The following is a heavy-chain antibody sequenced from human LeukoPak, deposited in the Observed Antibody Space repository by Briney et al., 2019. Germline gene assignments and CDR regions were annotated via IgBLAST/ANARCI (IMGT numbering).Heavy chain of an antibody. CDR1: GLIFSGYY. V-gene: IGHV3-11*01. CDR2: ITSSGSMM. Sequence: PGGSLRLSCAAPGLIFSGYYMGWIRQAPGKGLEWVSYITSSGSMMYYADSVKGRFTISRDNAKNSLCVQMDSLRAEDTAIYYCARVRGYCSSTSCYPYYFDYWGQGTLVTVSS. J-gene: IGHJ4*02. D-gene: IGHD2-2*01. CDR3: ARVRGYCSSTSCYPYYFDY.